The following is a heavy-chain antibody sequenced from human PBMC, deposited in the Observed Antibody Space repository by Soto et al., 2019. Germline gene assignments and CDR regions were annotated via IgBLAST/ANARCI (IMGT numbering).Heavy chain of an antibody. V-gene: IGHV3-64*02. Sequence: PGGSLRLSCAAAGFTFSDYAIHWVRQAPGKGLEYVSAISNNGGSPYYADSVKGRFIVSRDNSKNTLYLQMGGLRAEDMAVYYCARSAKCDRLYYYYYYMDVWGKGTTVTVSS. D-gene: IGHD2-21*02. J-gene: IGHJ6*03. CDR3: ARSAKCDRLYYYYYYMDV. CDR2: ISNNGGSP. CDR1: GFTFSDYA.